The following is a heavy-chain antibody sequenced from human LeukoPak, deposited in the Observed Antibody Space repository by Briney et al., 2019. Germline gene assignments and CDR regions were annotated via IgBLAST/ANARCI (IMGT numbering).Heavy chain of an antibody. V-gene: IGHV3-30*18. CDR1: GFTFSSYG. J-gene: IGHJ6*02. Sequence: GRSLRLSCAASGFTFSSYGMHWVRQAPGKGLEWVAVISYDGSNKYYADSVKGRFTISRDNSKSTLYLQMNSLRAEDTAVYYCAKGSYYYGMDVWGQGTTVTVSS. CDR2: ISYDGSNK. CDR3: AKGSYYYGMDV.